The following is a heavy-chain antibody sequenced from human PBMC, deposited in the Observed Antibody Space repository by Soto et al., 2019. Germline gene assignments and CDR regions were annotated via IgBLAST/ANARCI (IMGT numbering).Heavy chain of an antibody. J-gene: IGHJ4*02. CDR2: VSGSGGST. Sequence: EVQLLESGGGLVQPGGSLRLSCAASGFTFTNHAMSWVRQAPGKGLEWVSGVSGSGGSTDYADSVRGRFTISRDNSKNTLYLQMNNLRAEDTAAYFCAKSDCSDIYCYVLDYWGQGTLVTVSS. CDR1: GFTFTNHA. CDR3: AKSDCSDIYCYVLDY. D-gene: IGHD2-15*01. V-gene: IGHV3-23*01.